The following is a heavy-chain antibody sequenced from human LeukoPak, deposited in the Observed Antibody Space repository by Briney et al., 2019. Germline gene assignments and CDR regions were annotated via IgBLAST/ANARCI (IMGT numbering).Heavy chain of an antibody. CDR1: GVSIRNSDYY. V-gene: IGHV4-39*01. CDR2: VYYGRTT. J-gene: IGHJ5*01. D-gene: IGHD5-12*01. Sequence: SETLSHTCTVSGVSIRNSDYYWDWIRQSPGKGLEWIGTVYYGRTTYYNPSLDGRVTISLDTSANHFSLQLNSVTAADTAVYYCVRHDGRGGATMGAFDSWGQGSLVTVSS. CDR3: VRHDGRGGATMGAFDS.